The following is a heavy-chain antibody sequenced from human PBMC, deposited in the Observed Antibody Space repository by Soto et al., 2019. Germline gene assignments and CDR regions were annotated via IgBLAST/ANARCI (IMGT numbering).Heavy chain of an antibody. CDR3: AKQQGPGTPYYYAMDV. D-gene: IGHD1-1*01. J-gene: IGHJ6*02. Sequence: GGSLRLSCAASGFTFSSYAMTWVRQAPGKGLEWVSTLSGSGGSTYYAASVKGRFTISRDNSKDTLYLEMNSLRGEDTAEYFCAKQQGPGTPYYYAMDVWGQGTAVTVSS. V-gene: IGHV3-23*01. CDR1: GFTFSSYA. CDR2: LSGSGGST.